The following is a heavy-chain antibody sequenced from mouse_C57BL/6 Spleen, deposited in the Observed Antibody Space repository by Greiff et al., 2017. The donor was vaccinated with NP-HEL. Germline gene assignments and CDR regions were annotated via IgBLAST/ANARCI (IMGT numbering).Heavy chain of an antibody. Sequence: QVQLQQSGAELVRPGASVTLSCKASGYTFTDYEMHWVKQTPVHGLEWIGAIDPETGGTAYNQKFKGKAILTADKSSSTAYMELRSLTSEDSAVYYCTRKTGTFYYAMDYWGQGTSVTVSS. V-gene: IGHV1-15*01. D-gene: IGHD4-1*01. CDR3: TRKTGTFYYAMDY. J-gene: IGHJ4*01. CDR2: IDPETGGT. CDR1: GYTFTDYE.